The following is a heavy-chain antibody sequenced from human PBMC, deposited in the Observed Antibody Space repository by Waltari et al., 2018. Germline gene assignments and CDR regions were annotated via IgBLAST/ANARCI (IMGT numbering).Heavy chain of an antibody. V-gene: IGHV1-69*05. D-gene: IGHD2-15*01. J-gene: IGHJ3*02. CDR2: IIPIFGTA. CDR3: GGVVAARHRGAFDI. Sequence: QVQLVQSGAEVKKPGSSVKVSCKASGGTFSSYAISWVRQAPGQGLEWMGGIIPIFGTANYAQKFQGRVTITTDESTSTAYMELSSLRSEDTAVYYCGGVVAARHRGAFDIWGQGTMVTVSS. CDR1: GGTFSSYA.